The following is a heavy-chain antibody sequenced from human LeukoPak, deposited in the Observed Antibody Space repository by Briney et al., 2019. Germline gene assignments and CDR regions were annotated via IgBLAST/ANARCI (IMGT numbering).Heavy chain of an antibody. CDR3: PRRDGGNSFDY. D-gene: IGHD4-23*01. CDR1: GYSFTSYW. V-gene: IGHV5-51*01. J-gene: IGHJ4*02. Sequence: GESLKISCKGSGYSFTSYWIGWVLQMPGKGLEWMVIIYPGDSDTRYSPSFQGQVTISADKSTSTAYLQWSSLKASDTAIYYCPRRDGGNSFDYWGQGTLVTVSS. CDR2: IYPGDSDT.